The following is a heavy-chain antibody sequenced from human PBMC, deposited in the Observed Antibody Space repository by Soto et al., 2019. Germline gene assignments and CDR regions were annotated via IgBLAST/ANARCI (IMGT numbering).Heavy chain of an antibody. V-gene: IGHV3-23*01. Sequence: EVQLLESGGGLVQPGGSLRLSCAASGFSFNIYAMSWVRQAPGKGLEWVSGISGSGDRTHYVDSVKGRFTISRDNVMNTLYLQMNSLRAEDTAVYYCAKASTYEYVWGSFRYYFDHWGQGALVTVSS. D-gene: IGHD3-16*02. CDR2: ISGSGDRT. J-gene: IGHJ4*02. CDR3: AKASTYEYVWGSFRYYFDH. CDR1: GFSFNIYA.